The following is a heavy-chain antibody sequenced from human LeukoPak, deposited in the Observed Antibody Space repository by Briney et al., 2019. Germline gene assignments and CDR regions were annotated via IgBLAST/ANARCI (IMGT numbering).Heavy chain of an antibody. CDR3: ARLKGYCSGGSCRSPGYYYYGMDV. Sequence: PSETLSLTCAVYGGSFSGYYWSWIRQPPGKGLEWIGEINHSGSTNYNPSLKSRVTISVDTSKNQFSLKLSSVTAADTAVYYRARLKGYCSGGSCRSPGYYYYGMDVWGQGTTVTVSS. J-gene: IGHJ6*02. CDR2: INHSGST. CDR1: GGSFSGYY. D-gene: IGHD2-15*01. V-gene: IGHV4-34*01.